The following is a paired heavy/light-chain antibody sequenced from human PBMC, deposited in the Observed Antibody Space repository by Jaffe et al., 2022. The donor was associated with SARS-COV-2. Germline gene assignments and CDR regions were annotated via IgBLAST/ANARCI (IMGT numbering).Heavy chain of an antibody. CDR2: ISWDGTST. V-gene: IGHV3-43D*03. Sequence: EVQLVESGGVVIQPGGSLRLSCAASGFTFPDYAMLWVRQVPGKGLEWVSLISWDGTSTYYADSVKGRFTISRDNRKNSLYLQMSSLRAEDTALYYCARDMGRRPAYDYFYMDVWGKGTTVTVSS. CDR3: ARDMGRRPAYDYFYMDV. CDR1: GFTFPDYA. J-gene: IGHJ6*03.
Light chain of an antibody. CDR3: QQSNNWPRT. Sequence: EIVMTQSPGTLSASPGERVTLSCRASQSVRSNLAWYQQKPGQGPRLLIYGAYTRATGVPARFSGSGSGTEFTLTISSLQSEDFAVYYCQQSNNWPRTFGQGTKVEIK. CDR2: GAY. V-gene: IGKV3-15*01. CDR1: QSVRSN. J-gene: IGKJ1*01.